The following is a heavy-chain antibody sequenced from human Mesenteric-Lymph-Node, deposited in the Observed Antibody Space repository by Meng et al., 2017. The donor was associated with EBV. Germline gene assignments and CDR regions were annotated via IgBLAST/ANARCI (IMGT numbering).Heavy chain of an antibody. CDR1: GFTFRDYY. D-gene: IGHD3-16*01. CDR3: AREDYYDDTGPLRD. J-gene: IGHJ4*02. CDR2: VSSGGDIM. Sequence: QVQVVESGGGLVKPGWSLRLSCADSGFTFRDYYLSWIRQAPGKGLEWISYVSSGGDIMFYAESVKGRFTISRDNAKNSLYLQMDSLGAEDTAIYYCAREDYYDDTGPLRDWGQGALVTVSS. V-gene: IGHV3-11*01.